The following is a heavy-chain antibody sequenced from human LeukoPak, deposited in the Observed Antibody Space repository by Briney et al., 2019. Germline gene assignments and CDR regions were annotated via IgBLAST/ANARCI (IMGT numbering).Heavy chain of an antibody. J-gene: IGHJ4*02. CDR1: GGSISSHY. Sequence: SEVLSLTCTVSGGSISSHYWSWIRQPPGKGLEWIGYIYYSGSTNYNPSLKSRVTISVDTSKNQFSLKLSSVTAADTAVYYCARGGYGNFDYWGQGTLVTVSS. CDR3: ARGGYGNFDY. V-gene: IGHV4-59*11. CDR2: IYYSGST. D-gene: IGHD3-16*01.